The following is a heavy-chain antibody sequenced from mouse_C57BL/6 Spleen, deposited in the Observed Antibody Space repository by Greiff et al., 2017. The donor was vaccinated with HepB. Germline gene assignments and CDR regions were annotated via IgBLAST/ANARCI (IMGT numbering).Heavy chain of an antibody. CDR3: ARDPHYYGSSPYWYFDV. CDR1: GFTFSDYY. V-gene: IGHV5-16*01. D-gene: IGHD1-1*01. J-gene: IGHJ1*03. CDR2: INYDGSST. Sequence: DVKLVESEGGLVQPGSSMKLSCTASGFTFSDYYMAWVRQVPEKGLEWVANINYDGSSTYYLDSLKSRFIISRDNAKNILYLQMSSLKSEDTATYYCARDPHYYGSSPYWYFDVWGTGTTVTVSS.